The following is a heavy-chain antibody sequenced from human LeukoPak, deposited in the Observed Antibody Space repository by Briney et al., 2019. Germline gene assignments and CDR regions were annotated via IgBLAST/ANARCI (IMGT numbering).Heavy chain of an antibody. Sequence: GGSLRLSCAASGFTFSSYWMSWVRQAPGKGLEWVANIKQDGSEKYYVDSVKGRFTISRDNSKNTLYLQMNSLRAEDTAVYYCARDTTVTTGGPLYWGQGTLVTVSS. V-gene: IGHV3-7*01. CDR2: IKQDGSEK. CDR1: GFTFSSYW. D-gene: IGHD4-17*01. J-gene: IGHJ4*02. CDR3: ARDTTVTTGGPLY.